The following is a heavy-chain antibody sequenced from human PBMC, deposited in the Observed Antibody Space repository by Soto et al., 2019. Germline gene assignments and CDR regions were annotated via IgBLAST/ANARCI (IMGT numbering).Heavy chain of an antibody. CDR2: IYYSGST. CDR1: GGSISSYY. J-gene: IGHJ5*02. V-gene: IGHV4-59*08. Sequence: SETLSLTCTVSGGSISSYYWSWIRQPPGKGLEWIGYIYYSGSTNYNPSLKSRVTISVDTSKNQFSLKLSSVTAADTAVYHCARLYDYGDLTWFAPGGQGTLVTVSS. CDR3: ARLYDYGDLTWFAP. D-gene: IGHD4-17*01.